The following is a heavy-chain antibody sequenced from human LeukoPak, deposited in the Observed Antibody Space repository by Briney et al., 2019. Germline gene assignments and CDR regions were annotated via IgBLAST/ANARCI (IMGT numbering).Heavy chain of an antibody. CDR1: GFTFSSYA. J-gene: IGHJ4*02. CDR2: ISSSSGYI. D-gene: IGHD2-2*01. V-gene: IGHV3-21*01. CDR3: ARDRGYCSSTSCYNFDY. Sequence: EGSLRLSCAASGFTFSSYAMHWVRQAPGKGLEWVSSISSSSGYIYYADSLKGRFTSSRDNAKNSLYLQMNNLRAEDTAVYYCARDRGYCSSTSCYNFDYWGQGTLVTVSS.